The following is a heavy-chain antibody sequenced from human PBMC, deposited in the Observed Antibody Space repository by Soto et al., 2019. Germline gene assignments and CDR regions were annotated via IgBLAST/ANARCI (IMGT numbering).Heavy chain of an antibody. V-gene: IGHV5-51*01. D-gene: IGHD3-22*01. J-gene: IGHJ5*02. Sequence: GESLKISCQGSGYSFTSYWIGWVRQMPGKGLEWMGIIYPGDSDTRYSPSFQGQVTISADKSISTAYLQWSSLKASDTAMYYCARSEYDSSGYYYLWGQGTLVTVSS. CDR2: IYPGDSDT. CDR3: ARSEYDSSGYYYL. CDR1: GYSFTSYW.